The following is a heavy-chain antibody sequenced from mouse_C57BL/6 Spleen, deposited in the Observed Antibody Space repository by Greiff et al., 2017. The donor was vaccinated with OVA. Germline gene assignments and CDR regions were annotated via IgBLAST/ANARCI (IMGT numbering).Heavy chain of an antibody. CDR2: IHPNSGST. V-gene: IGHV1-64*01. CDR3: ARSRGGSYAMDY. J-gene: IGHJ4*01. CDR1: GYTFTSYW. Sequence: VKLQQPGAELVKPGASVKLSCKASGYTFTSYWMHWVKQRPGQGLEWIGMIHPNSGSTNYNEKFKSKATLTVDKSSSTAYMQLSSLTSEDSAVYYCARSRGGSYAMDYWGQGTSVTVSS.